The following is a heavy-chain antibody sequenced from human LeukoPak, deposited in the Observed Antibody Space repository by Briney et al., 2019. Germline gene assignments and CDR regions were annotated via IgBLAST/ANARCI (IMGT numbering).Heavy chain of an antibody. D-gene: IGHD3-16*01. V-gene: IGHV3-11*05. CDR2: ISTSSGFT. CDR1: GFTFSDYY. J-gene: IGHJ4*02. CDR3: AKGSPPGD. Sequence: GGSLRLSCAASGFTFSDYYMTWIRRAPGKGLEWVSYISTSSGFTNYADSVRGRFTISRDNAKNSLYLQMNTLRAEDTAVYYCAKGSPPGDWGQGTLVTASS.